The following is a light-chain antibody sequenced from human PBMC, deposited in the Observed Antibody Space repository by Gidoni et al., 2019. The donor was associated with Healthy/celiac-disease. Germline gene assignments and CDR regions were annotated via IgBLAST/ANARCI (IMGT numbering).Light chain of an antibody. V-gene: IGKV4-1*01. J-gene: IGKJ2*01. CDR3: QQYYSTHYI. CDR1: QSVLYSPNNTHH. CDR2: WAS. Sequence: DIVMTQSPDSLAVSLGERATINCKSSQSVLYSPNNTHHLAWYQQKPGQPPKLLIYWASTRESGVPDRFSGSGSGKDFTLTISSLQAEDVAVYYCQQYYSTHYIFGQGTKLEIK.